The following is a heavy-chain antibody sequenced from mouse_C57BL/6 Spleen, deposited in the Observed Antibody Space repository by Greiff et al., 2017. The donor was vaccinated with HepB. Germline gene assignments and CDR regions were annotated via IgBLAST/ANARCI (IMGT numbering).Heavy chain of an antibody. Sequence: QVQLQQPGAELVKPGASVKLSCKASGYTFTSYWMHWVKQRPGQGLEWIGMIHPNSGSTNYNEKFKSKATLTVDKSSSTAYMQLSSLTSEDSAVYYGARSRVFTTVVENWGQGTTLTVSS. CDR1: GYTFTSYW. CDR2: IHPNSGST. V-gene: IGHV1-64*01. D-gene: IGHD1-1*01. CDR3: ARSRVFTTVVEN. J-gene: IGHJ2*01.